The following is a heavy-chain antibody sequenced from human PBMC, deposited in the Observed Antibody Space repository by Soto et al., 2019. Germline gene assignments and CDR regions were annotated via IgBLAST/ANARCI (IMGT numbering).Heavy chain of an antibody. Sequence: PGGFPRLSLAAPGISVRSYAMSGLRQAPGKGLEWVSVLSGSGIGKDYADSVKGRFTISRDNSRNTLYLQMSGLRVEDTAVYYCAKDRYCSATSCQDFGSWGQGTLVTVSS. J-gene: IGHJ4*02. CDR2: LSGSGIGK. CDR3: AKDRYCSATSCQDFGS. V-gene: IGHV3-23*01. CDR1: GISVRSYA. D-gene: IGHD2-2*01.